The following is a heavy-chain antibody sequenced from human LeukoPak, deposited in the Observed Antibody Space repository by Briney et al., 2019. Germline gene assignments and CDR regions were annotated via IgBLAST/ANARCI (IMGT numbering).Heavy chain of an antibody. J-gene: IGHJ4*02. CDR2: IYYTGST. D-gene: IGHD3-16*01. Sequence: SETLSLTCTVSGGSISDYYWNWIRQPPGKGLEWIGYIYYTGSTNYNPSLKSRVTMSIDTSRNQFSLKLNSVTPADTAVYSCWSWALGWDHDGGGPGWGQGTLVTVSS. V-gene: IGHV4-59*01. CDR3: WSWALGWDHDGGGPG. CDR1: GGSISDYY.